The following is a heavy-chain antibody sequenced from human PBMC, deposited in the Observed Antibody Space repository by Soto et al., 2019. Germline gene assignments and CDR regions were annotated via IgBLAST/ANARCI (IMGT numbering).Heavy chain of an antibody. V-gene: IGHV4-4*02. CDR3: ASDLSYSSGH. D-gene: IGHD3-10*01. J-gene: IGHJ4*02. CDR2: SYHSWST. CDR1: GGSISSVNW. Sequence: QVQLQESGPGLVKPSGTLSLTCAVSGGSISSVNWWSWVRPPPGKGLEWIGESYHSWSTNYNTSPMSRVTISVDKSKNQFSLKLSSVAAADTAVYYCASDLSYSSGHWGQGTLVTVSS.